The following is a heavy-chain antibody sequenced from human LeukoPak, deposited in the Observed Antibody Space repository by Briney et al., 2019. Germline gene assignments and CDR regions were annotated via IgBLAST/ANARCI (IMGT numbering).Heavy chain of an antibody. Sequence: GGSLRLSCAASGFTFSSYNMNWVRQAPGKGLDWVSYISSSGSTIYYADSVKGRFTISRDNAKNSLYLQMNSLRAEDTAVYYCAKDRLTTSPSWFDPWGQGTLVTVSS. V-gene: IGHV3-48*03. CDR3: AKDRLTTSPSWFDP. CDR1: GFTFSSYN. CDR2: ISSSGSTI. D-gene: IGHD2/OR15-2a*01. J-gene: IGHJ5*02.